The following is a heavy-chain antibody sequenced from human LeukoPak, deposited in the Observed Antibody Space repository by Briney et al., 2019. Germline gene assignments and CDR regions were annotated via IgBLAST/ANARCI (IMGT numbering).Heavy chain of an antibody. V-gene: IGHV3-48*01. D-gene: IGHD3-3*01. CDR1: GFTFSSYS. J-gene: IGHJ4*02. CDR3: ARDLSDFWSGYYSFDY. Sequence: GGSLRLSCAASGFTFSSYSMNWVRQAPGKGLEWVSYISSSSSTIYYADSVKGRFTISRDNAKNSLYLQMNSLRAEDTAVYYCARDLSDFWSGYYSFDYWGQGTLVTVSS. CDR2: ISSSSSTI.